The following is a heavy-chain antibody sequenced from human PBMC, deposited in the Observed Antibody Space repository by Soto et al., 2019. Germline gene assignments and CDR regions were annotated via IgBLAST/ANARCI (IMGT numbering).Heavy chain of an antibody. V-gene: IGHV3-33*01. CDR1: GFTFSSYG. D-gene: IGHD6-19*01. CDR3: ASNTVAANYYYYYMDV. Sequence: PGGSLRLSCAASGFTFSSYGMHWVRQAPGKGLEWVAVIWYDGSNKYYADSVKGRFTISRDNSKNTLYLQMNSLRAEDTAVYYCASNTVAANYYYYYMDVWRKGTTVTVSS. J-gene: IGHJ6*03. CDR2: IWYDGSNK.